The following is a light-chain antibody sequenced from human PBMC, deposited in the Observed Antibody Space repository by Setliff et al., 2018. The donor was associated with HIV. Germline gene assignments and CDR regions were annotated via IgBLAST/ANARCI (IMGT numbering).Light chain of an antibody. CDR1: SSDVGAYNF. CDR2: DVY. Sequence: QSALTQPRSVSGSPGQSVTFSCTGSSSDVGAYNFVSWYQQHPGKAPKLIIYDVYKRPSGVPDRFSGSKSGDTASLTISGLQSEDEADYYCCSYAGSNDLVFGGGTKVTVL. J-gene: IGLJ2*01. V-gene: IGLV2-11*01. CDR3: CSYAGSNDLV.